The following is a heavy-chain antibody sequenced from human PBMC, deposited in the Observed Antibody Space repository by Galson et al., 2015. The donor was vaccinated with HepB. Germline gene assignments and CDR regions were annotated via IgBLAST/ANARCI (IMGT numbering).Heavy chain of an antibody. CDR1: GFTVSSNY. CDR2: IYSGGST. J-gene: IGHJ6*02. Sequence: SLRLSCAASGFTVSSNYMSWVRQAPGKGLEWVSVIYSGGSTYYADSVKGRFTISRDNSKNTLYLQMNSLRAEDTAVYYCARDIVVVPAAIRYYYGMDVWGQGTTVTVSS. D-gene: IGHD2-2*01. CDR3: ARDIVVVPAAIRYYYGMDV. V-gene: IGHV3-66*01.